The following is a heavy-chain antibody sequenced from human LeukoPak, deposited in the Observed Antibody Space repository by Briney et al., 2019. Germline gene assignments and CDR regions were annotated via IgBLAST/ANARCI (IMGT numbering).Heavy chain of an antibody. CDR3: ATSFRAVNWFDP. V-gene: IGHV1-46*01. CDR2: INPSGGST. CDR1: VYTFTSFL. D-gene: IGHD3-10*01. J-gene: IGHJ5*02. Sequence: GASVKVSCKASVYTFTSFLIHWVRQAPGQGLEWMGIINPSGGSTNYAQKFQGRVTMTRDTSTSTIYMEVSSLRSEDTAVYYCATSFRAVNWFDPWGQGTLVTVSS.